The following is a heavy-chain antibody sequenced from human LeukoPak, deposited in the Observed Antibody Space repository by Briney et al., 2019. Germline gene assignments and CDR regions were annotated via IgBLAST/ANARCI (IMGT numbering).Heavy chain of an antibody. Sequence: GGSLRLSCTASGFTLSIYWVHWVRQVPGKGLVWVSRINPDGSGTDYADSVKGRFTISRDNAKNTLYLQMNSLRVEDTAVYYCSRDFGGAVDYWGQGTLVTVSS. CDR3: SRDFGGAVDY. D-gene: IGHD1-26*01. J-gene: IGHJ4*02. CDR1: GFTLSIYW. V-gene: IGHV3-74*01. CDR2: INPDGSGT.